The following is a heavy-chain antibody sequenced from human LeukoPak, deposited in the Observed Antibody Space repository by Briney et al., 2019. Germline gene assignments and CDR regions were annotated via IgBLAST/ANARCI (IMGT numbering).Heavy chain of an antibody. CDR3: AKDAVALQDECYFDS. Sequence: GGSLRLSCAASGFTFMNFGFHWLRQAPGKGLEWVAFIRYDGSLTDYADSVKGRFSIARDNSKNTVSLQMNTLRPQDAAVYYCAKDAVALQDECYFDSWGQGTLVAVSS. V-gene: IGHV3-30*02. CDR2: IRYDGSLT. J-gene: IGHJ4*02. CDR1: GFTFMNFG.